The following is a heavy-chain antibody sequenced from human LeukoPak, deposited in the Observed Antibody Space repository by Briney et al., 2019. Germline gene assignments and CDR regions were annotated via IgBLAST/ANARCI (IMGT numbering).Heavy chain of an antibody. D-gene: IGHD1-14*01. J-gene: IGHJ4*02. V-gene: IGHV1-69*04. CDR3: AREGSGTSSPMAY. CDR1: GGSFSTYA. Sequence: ASLKVSCEASGGSFSTYAVSWVRQAPGQGLEWMGRIYPMLGVDNYAQRFQGRVTITADKSTGTAYMELNSLTSEDTAVYYCAREGSGTSSPMAYWGQGTLVTVSS. CDR2: IYPMLGVD.